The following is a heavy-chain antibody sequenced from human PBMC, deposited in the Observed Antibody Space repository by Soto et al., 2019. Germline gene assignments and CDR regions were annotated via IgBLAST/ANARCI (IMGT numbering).Heavy chain of an antibody. D-gene: IGHD6-19*01. J-gene: IGHJ4*02. V-gene: IGHV3-53*01. Sequence: PGGSLRLSCAASGFTVSSNYMSWVRQAPGKGLEWVSVIYSGGSTYYADSVKGRFTISRDNSKNTLYLQMNSLGAEDTAVYYCARADSSGWYYFDYWGQGTLVTVSS. CDR3: ARADSSGWYYFDY. CDR1: GFTVSSNY. CDR2: IYSGGST.